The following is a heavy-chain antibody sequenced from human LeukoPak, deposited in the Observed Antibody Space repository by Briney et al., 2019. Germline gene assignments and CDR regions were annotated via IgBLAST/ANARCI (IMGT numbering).Heavy chain of an antibody. D-gene: IGHD3-3*01. Sequence: GGPLRLSCAASGFTFSSYAMSWVRQAPGKGLEWVSAISGSGGSTYYADSVKGRFTISRDNSKNTLYLQMNSLRAEDTAVYYCASHRYYDFWSGYYPETFDPWGQGTLVTVSS. CDR2: ISGSGGST. CDR1: GFTFSSYA. CDR3: ASHRYYDFWSGYYPETFDP. J-gene: IGHJ5*02. V-gene: IGHV3-23*01.